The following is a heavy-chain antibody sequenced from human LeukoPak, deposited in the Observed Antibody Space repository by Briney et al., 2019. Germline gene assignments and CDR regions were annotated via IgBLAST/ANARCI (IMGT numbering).Heavy chain of an antibody. Sequence: GGSLRLSCAPSGFTFSSYGMHWVRQAPGKGLAWVAFIRYDGSNKYYADSVKGRFTISRDNSKNTLYLQMNSLRADDTAVYYCVSPQAPDYSSSWNFDYWGQGTLVTVSS. CDR3: VSPQAPDYSSSWNFDY. CDR2: IRYDGSNK. J-gene: IGHJ4*02. V-gene: IGHV3-30*02. CDR1: GFTFSSYG. D-gene: IGHD6-13*01.